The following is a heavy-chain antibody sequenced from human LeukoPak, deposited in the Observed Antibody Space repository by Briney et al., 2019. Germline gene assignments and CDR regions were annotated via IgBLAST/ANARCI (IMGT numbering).Heavy chain of an antibody. CDR3: AKYHGLDVLRYFDWLFDY. V-gene: IGHV3-23*01. D-gene: IGHD3-9*01. CDR1: GFTFSSYA. J-gene: IGHJ4*02. CDR2: ISGSGGST. Sequence: GGSLRLSCAASGFTFSSYAMSWVRQAPGKGLEWVSAISGSGGSTYYADSVKGRFTISRDNSKNTLYLQMNSLRAEDTAVYYCAKYHGLDVLRYFDWLFDYWGQGTLVTVSS.